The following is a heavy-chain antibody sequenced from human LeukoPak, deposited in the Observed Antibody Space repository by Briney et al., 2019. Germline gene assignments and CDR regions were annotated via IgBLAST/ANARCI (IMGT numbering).Heavy chain of an antibody. CDR3: ARDRIHYFDY. J-gene: IGHJ4*02. CDR1: GFTVSSNY. V-gene: IGHV3-53*01. CDR2: IYSGGST. D-gene: IGHD5-18*01. Sequence: GVSLRLSCAASGFTVSSNYMSWVRQAPGKGLEWVSVIYSGGSTYYADSVKGRFTISRDNSKNTLYLQMNSLRAEDTAVYYCARDRIHYFDYWGQGTLVTVSS.